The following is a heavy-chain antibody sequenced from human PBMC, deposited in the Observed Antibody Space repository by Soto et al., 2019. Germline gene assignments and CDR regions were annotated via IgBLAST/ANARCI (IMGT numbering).Heavy chain of an antibody. CDR1: GASISRYY. D-gene: IGHD6-13*01. CDR2: LYNTGST. V-gene: IGHV4-4*08. J-gene: IGHJ6*02. Sequence: PEETLSLTCTVSGASISRYYWSWIRQSPGKGLEWIGYLYNTGSTIYNPSLKSRVTMTTDTSTSTAYMDLRSLRSDDTAVYYSVRDGIAGVGLAIYRGMDVWGQGTTVTVSS. CDR3: VRDGIAGVGLAIYRGMDV.